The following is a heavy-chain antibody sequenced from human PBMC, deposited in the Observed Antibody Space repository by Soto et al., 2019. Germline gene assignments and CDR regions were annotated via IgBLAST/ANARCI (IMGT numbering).Heavy chain of an antibody. CDR2: ISYDGSNK. J-gene: IGHJ4*02. V-gene: IGHV3-30*18. CDR3: AKEYSGYDHFDY. Sequence: HPGGSLRLSCAASGFTFSSYDMHWVRQAPGKGLEWVAVISYDGSNKYYADSVKGRFTISRDNSKNTLYLQMNSLRAEDTAVYYCAKEYSGYDHFDYWGQGTLVTVSP. CDR1: GFTFSSYD. D-gene: IGHD5-12*01.